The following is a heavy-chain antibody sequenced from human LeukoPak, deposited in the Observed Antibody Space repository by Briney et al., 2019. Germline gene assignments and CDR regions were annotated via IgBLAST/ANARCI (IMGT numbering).Heavy chain of an antibody. CDR2: IYSGGST. J-gene: IGHJ2*01. CDR1: GFTVSSNY. Sequence: GGSLRLSCAASGFTVSSNYMSWVRQAPGKGLEWVSVIYSGGSTYYADSVKGRFTISRDNSKNTLYLQMNSLRAEDTAVYYCARGPLLSYWYFDLWGRGTLVTVSS. CDR3: ARGPLLSYWYFDL. D-gene: IGHD3-10*01. V-gene: IGHV3-53*01.